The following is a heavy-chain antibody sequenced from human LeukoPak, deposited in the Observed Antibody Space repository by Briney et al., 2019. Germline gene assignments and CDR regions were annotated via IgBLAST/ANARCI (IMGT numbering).Heavy chain of an antibody. CDR2: IYPGDSAT. J-gene: IGHJ6*02. CDR1: GYRFTTYW. CDR3: ARQGCSGGSCYPPTYYYDMDV. D-gene: IGHD2-15*01. Sequence: GESLKISCKGSGYRFTTYWIGWVRQMPGKGLEWMGIIYPGDSATRYSPSFQGQVTISADKSISTAYLQWSSLKASDTAIYYCARQGCSGGSCYPPTYYYDMDVWGQGTTVTVSS. V-gene: IGHV5-51*01.